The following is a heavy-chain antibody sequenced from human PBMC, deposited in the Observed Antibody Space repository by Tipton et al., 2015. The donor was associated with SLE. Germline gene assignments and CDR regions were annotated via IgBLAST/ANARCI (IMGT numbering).Heavy chain of an antibody. Sequence: LRLSCAVYGGSVSGHYWSWIRQPPGKGLEWIGEINHSGSTNYNPSLKSRVTISVDTSKNQFSLKLSSVTAADTAVYYCARLTIFGVVIIGNYYYYMDVWGKGTTVTVSS. CDR1: GGSVSGHY. J-gene: IGHJ6*03. CDR3: ARLTIFGVVIIGNYYYYMDV. V-gene: IGHV4-34*01. CDR2: INHSGST. D-gene: IGHD3-3*01.